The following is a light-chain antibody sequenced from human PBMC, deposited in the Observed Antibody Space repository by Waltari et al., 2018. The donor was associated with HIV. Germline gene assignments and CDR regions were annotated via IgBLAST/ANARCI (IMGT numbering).Light chain of an antibody. CDR2: WAS. CDR1: QSALYSSYNKSY. V-gene: IGKV4-1*01. Sequence: DIMMTQSPDSLVVSLGESAAINCRSSQSALYSSYNKSYLACDQHKQGQPSKVPIYWASTPESGVTDRFGGGGAGTDFSHTIDRLQADDVAVYFWQQYNDRPTSGGGTKVKI. CDR3: QQYNDRPT. J-gene: IGKJ4*01.